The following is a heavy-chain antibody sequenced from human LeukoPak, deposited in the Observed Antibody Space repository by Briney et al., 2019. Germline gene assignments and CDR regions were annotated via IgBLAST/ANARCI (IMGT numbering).Heavy chain of an antibody. J-gene: IGHJ4*02. Sequence: GGSLRLSCAASGFTFDSYAMHWVRQAPGKGLEWVSLISGDGDRTYYADSVKGRFPISRDNGKNSLFLQMNSLRAEDTALYYCARDPHSGWYNQFDYWGRGTLVTASS. V-gene: IGHV3-43*02. CDR3: ARDPHSGWYNQFDY. CDR1: GFTFDSYA. D-gene: IGHD6-19*01. CDR2: ISGDGDRT.